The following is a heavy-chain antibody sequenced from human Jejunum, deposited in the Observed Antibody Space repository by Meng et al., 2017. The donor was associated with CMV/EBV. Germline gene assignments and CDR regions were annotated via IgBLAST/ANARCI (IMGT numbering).Heavy chain of an antibody. D-gene: IGHD2-2*01. J-gene: IGHJ4*02. Sequence: YGGSFSGYYWGWIRQSPGQGLEWIGQINHSGSASYNPSLRRRVTISEDTSKNQFSLRLTSVTAADTATYYCARYYCASSNCYPFDSWGQGELVTVSS. V-gene: IGHV4-34*01. CDR2: INHSGSA. CDR1: GGSFSGYY. CDR3: ARYYCASSNCYPFDS.